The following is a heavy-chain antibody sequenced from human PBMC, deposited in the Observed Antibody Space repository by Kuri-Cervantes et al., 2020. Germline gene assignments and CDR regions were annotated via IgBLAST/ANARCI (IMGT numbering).Heavy chain of an antibody. Sequence: GESLKISCAASGFTFSSYGMHWVRQAPGKGLEWVAVIWYDGSNKYYADSVKGRFTISRDNADDSLFLQMSSLRDEDTAVYYCVRGDTGPAGTWGFDYWGQGTLVTVSS. CDR3: VRGDTGPAGTWGFDY. V-gene: IGHV3-33*01. J-gene: IGHJ4*02. D-gene: IGHD5-18*01. CDR2: IWYDGSNK. CDR1: GFTFSSYG.